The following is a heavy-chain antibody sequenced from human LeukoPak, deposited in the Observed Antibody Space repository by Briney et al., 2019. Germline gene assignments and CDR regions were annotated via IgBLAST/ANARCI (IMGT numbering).Heavy chain of an antibody. CDR3: AKDLGYNWNFDAFDI. CDR2: IRYDGSNK. D-gene: IGHD1-1*01. CDR1: GFTFSNYG. Sequence: GGSPRLSCAASGFTFSNYGMHWVRQAPGKGLEWVTFIRYDGSNKYSADSVKGRFTISRDNSRNTLYLQMNSLRPEDTAVYYCAKDLGYNWNFDAFDIWGQGTMVTVSS. V-gene: IGHV3-30*02. J-gene: IGHJ3*02.